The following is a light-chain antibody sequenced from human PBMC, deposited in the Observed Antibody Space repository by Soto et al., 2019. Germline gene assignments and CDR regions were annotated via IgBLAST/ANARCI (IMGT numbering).Light chain of an antibody. CDR3: SSYTSSSSLDV. Sequence: QSALTQPASVSGSPGQSITISCTGTSSDVGGYNYVSWYQQHPGKAPKLMIYDVSNRPSGVSTRFSGSKFGNTASLTISGLQAEDEADYYCSSYTSSSSLDVFGTGTKLTVL. V-gene: IGLV2-14*01. CDR2: DVS. CDR1: SSDVGGYNY. J-gene: IGLJ1*01.